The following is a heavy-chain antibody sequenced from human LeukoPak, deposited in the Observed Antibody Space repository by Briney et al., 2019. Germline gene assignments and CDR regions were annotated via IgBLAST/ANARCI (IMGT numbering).Heavy chain of an antibody. CDR2: INPNSGGT. V-gene: IGHV1-2*02. CDR1: GYTFSGYY. J-gene: IGHJ4*02. Sequence: GASVKVSCKASGYTFSGYYMHWVRQAPGQGLEWMGWINPNSGGTNYAQKFQGRVTMTRHTSISTAYMELSRLRSDDTAVYYCASAYYCDSSGYFFDYWGQGTLVTVSS. D-gene: IGHD3-22*01. CDR3: ASAYYCDSSGYFFDY.